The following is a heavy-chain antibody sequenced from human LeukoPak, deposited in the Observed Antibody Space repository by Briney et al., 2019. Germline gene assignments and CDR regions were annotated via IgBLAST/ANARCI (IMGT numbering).Heavy chain of an antibody. CDR2: ISSNGGST. CDR1: GFTFSSYA. CDR3: VAEDDY. Sequence: GGSLRLSCAASGFTFSSYAMHWVRQAPGKGLEYVSAISSNGGSTYYANSVKGRFTISRDNSKNTLYLQMGSLRAEDMAVYYCVAEDDYWGQGILVTVSS. J-gene: IGHJ4*02. V-gene: IGHV3-64*01.